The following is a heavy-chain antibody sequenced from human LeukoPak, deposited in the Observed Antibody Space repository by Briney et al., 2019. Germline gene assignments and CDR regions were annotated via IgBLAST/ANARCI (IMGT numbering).Heavy chain of an antibody. Sequence: PSETLSLTCTLSGGSISSNYWSWIRQPPGKGLEWIGYIYYSGSTHYNPSLKSRVTISVDTSKNQFSLKLSSVTAADTAVYYCAQIRPSTYYDSSGSSDYWGQGTLVTVSS. CDR1: GGSISSNY. J-gene: IGHJ4*02. D-gene: IGHD3-22*01. CDR2: IYYSGST. CDR3: AQIRPSTYYDSSGSSDY. V-gene: IGHV4-59*08.